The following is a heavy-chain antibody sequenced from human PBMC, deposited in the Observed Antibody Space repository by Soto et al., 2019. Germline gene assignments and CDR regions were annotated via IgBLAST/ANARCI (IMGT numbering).Heavy chain of an antibody. D-gene: IGHD4-17*01. CDR2: IYSGGST. CDR3: ARIHYGEEIDY. V-gene: IGHV3-66*01. J-gene: IGHJ4*02. Sequence: GGSLRLSCAASGFTVSSNYMSWVRQAPGKGLEWVSVIYSGGSTYYADSVKGRFTISRDNSKNTLYLQMNSLRAEDTAVYYCARIHYGEEIDYWGQGTLVTVSS. CDR1: GFTVSSNY.